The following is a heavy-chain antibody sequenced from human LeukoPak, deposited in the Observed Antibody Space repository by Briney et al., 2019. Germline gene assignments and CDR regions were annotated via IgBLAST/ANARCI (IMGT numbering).Heavy chain of an antibody. CDR1: GGSISSSSYY. J-gene: IGHJ4*02. Sequence: SETLSLTCSVSGGSISSSSYYWGWIRQPPGKGLEWVVRVYYSGSTFYNPSLESRVPMSVDTSKNQFSLNLSSVTAADTAVYYCARQPGGYSGPFDYWGQGTLVTVSS. V-gene: IGHV4-39*01. CDR2: VYYSGST. D-gene: IGHD5-12*01. CDR3: ARQPGGYSGPFDY.